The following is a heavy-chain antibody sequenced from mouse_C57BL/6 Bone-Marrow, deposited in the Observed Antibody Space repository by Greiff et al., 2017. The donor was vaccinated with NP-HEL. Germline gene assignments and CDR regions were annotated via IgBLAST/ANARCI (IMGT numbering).Heavy chain of an antibody. V-gene: IGHV1-81*01. Sequence: VKLQESGAELARPGASVKLSCKASGYTFTSYGISWVKQRTGQGLEWIGEIYPRSGNTYYNEKFKGKATLTADKSSSTAYMELRSLTSEDSAVYFCARDYYGSSYGGYWGQGTTLTVSS. CDR3: ARDYYGSSYGGY. J-gene: IGHJ2*01. D-gene: IGHD1-1*01. CDR2: IYPRSGNT. CDR1: GYTFTSYG.